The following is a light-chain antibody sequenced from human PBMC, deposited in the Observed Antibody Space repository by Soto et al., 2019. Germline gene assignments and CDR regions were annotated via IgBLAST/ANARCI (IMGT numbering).Light chain of an antibody. J-gene: IGKJ3*01. CDR3: QQSYSTPLT. CDR2: AAS. V-gene: IGKV1-39*01. Sequence: DIQMTQSPSSLSASVGDRVTITCRASQSISNYLNWYQQKPGKSPKLLIYAASSLQGDVPSRFSGRGSGTDFTLTISRLQPSDFATYYCQQSYSTPLTFGPGTKVDI. CDR1: QSISNY.